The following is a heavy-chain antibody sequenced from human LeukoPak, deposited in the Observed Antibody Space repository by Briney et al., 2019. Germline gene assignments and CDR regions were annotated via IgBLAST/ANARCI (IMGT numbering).Heavy chain of an antibody. J-gene: IGHJ5*02. V-gene: IGHV3-15*07. CDR3: TTEYYYDSSGYNNH. CDR1: GFTFSNAW. D-gene: IGHD3-22*01. CDR2: IKSKTDGGTT. Sequence: GGSLRLSCAASGFTFSNAWMNWVRQAPGKGLEWVGRIKSKTDGGTTDYAAPVKGRFTISGDDSKNTLYLQMNSLKTEDTAVYYCTTEYYYDSSGYNNHWGQGTLVTVSS.